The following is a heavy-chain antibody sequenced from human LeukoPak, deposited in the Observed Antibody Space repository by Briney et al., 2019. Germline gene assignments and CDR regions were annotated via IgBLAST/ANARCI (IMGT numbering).Heavy chain of an antibody. CDR3: ADSTALGTPFDY. CDR2: VHDGGST. D-gene: IGHD5-18*01. CDR1: GGSLSGYY. Sequence: PSETLSLTCAVYGGSLSGYYWNWIRQPPGKGLEWIGEVHDGGSTNYNPSLKSRVTISLDTPKNQFSLRLNSVTAADTAVYYCADSTALGTPFDYWGQGTLVTVSS. V-gene: IGHV4-34*01. J-gene: IGHJ4*02.